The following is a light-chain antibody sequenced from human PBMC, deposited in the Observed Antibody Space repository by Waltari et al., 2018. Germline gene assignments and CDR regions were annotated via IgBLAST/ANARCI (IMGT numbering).Light chain of an antibody. CDR3: QQYYSTPLT. CDR1: QSVIYSSNNKNH. J-gene: IGKJ3*01. V-gene: IGKV4-1*01. Sequence: DIVMTQSPDSLAVSLGERATINCKSSQSVIYSSNNKNHFAWYQQKPGQPPKLLIYWASTRESGVPDRFSGSGSGTDFTLTISSLQAEDVAVYYCQQYYSTPLTFGPGTKVDIK. CDR2: WAS.